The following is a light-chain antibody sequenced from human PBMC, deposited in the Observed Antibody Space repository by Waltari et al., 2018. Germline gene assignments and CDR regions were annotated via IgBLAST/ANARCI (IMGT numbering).Light chain of an antibody. V-gene: IGLV2-11*01. CDR1: SNDVGGYND. CDR3: CSYAGSYTVL. J-gene: IGLJ2*01. Sequence: SCTGTSNDVGGYNDVSWYQQSPGKAPKLMIYDVFNRPSGVPDRFSGSKSGNTASLTISGLQADDEADYYCCSYAGSYTVLFGGGTKLTVL. CDR2: DVF.